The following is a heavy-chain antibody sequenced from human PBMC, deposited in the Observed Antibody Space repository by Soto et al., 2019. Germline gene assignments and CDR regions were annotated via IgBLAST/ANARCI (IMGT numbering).Heavy chain of an antibody. CDR3: ARVLPYYFGY. CDR2: IKQDGSEK. Sequence: EVQLVESGGGLVQPGGSLRLSCAASGFTFSGYWMSWVRQAPGKGLEWVANIKQDGSEKYYVDSVKGRFTISRDNAKNSLYLQMNSLRAEDTAVYYCARVLPYYFGYWGQGTLVTVSS. V-gene: IGHV3-7*01. CDR1: GFTFSGYW. J-gene: IGHJ4*02.